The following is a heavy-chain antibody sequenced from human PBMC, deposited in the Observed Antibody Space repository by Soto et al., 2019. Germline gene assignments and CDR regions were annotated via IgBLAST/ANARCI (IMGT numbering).Heavy chain of an antibody. J-gene: IGHJ4*02. V-gene: IGHV1-69*13. Sequence: SVKGSCKASGGTLSSYAISWVRQAPGQGLEWMGGIIPIFGTANYAQKFQGRVTITADESTSTAYMELSSLRSEDTAVYYCASSGSYPYYFDYWGQGTLVTVSS. CDR1: GGTLSSYA. CDR2: IIPIFGTA. D-gene: IGHD1-26*01. CDR3: ASSGSYPYYFDY.